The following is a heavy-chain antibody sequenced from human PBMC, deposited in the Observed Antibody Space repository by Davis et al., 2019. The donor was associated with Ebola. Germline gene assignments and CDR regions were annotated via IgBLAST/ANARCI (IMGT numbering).Heavy chain of an antibody. Sequence: ASVKVSCKASGYTFTSYGISWVRQAPGQKLEWMGWINAGNGNTKYSQKFQGRVTITRDTSASTAYMELSSLRSEDTAVYYCARDDYVWGSYRYGYWGQGTLVTVSS. D-gene: IGHD3-16*02. V-gene: IGHV1-3*01. CDR3: ARDDYVWGSYRYGY. CDR1: GYTFTSYG. J-gene: IGHJ4*02. CDR2: INAGNGNT.